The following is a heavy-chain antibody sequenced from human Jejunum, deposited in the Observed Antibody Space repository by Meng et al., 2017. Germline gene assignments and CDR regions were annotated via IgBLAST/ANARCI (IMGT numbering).Heavy chain of an antibody. V-gene: IGHV3-23*01. J-gene: IGHJ4*02. D-gene: IGHD3-16*01. Sequence: GGSLRLSCAASGFTFSSSSMSWVRQAPGKGLEWVSTFTGTTTSTYYADSVKGRFTISRDNSKKTLYLQMNSLRAEDTAVYYCAKLTSLWGQGTLVTVSS. CDR1: GFTFSSSS. CDR3: AKLTSL. CDR2: FTGTTTST.